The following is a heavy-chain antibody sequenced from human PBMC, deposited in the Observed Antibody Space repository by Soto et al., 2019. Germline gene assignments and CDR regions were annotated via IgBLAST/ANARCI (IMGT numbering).Heavy chain of an antibody. CDR3: ARAGRCSSTSCYDYYYYYMDV. D-gene: IGHD2-2*01. CDR1: GFTFSSYS. Sequence: EVQLVESGGGLVQPGGSLRLSCAASGFTFSSYSMNWVRQAPGKGLEWVSYISSSSSTIYYADSVKGRLTISRDNAKNSLYLQMNSLRAEDTAVYYCARAGRCSSTSCYDYYYYYMDVWGKGTTVTVSS. V-gene: IGHV3-48*01. J-gene: IGHJ6*03. CDR2: ISSSSSTI.